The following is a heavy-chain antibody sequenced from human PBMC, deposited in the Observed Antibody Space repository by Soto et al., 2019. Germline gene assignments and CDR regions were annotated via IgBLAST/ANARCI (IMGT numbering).Heavy chain of an antibody. J-gene: IGHJ5*02. D-gene: IGHD1-26*01. CDR2: IYYSGTT. CDR1: GDSISSSSYY. Sequence: PSDTLSLTCTVSGDSISSSSYYWVWIRQPPGKGLEWIGSIYYSGTTYYNPSLKSRVTISVDTSKNQFSLKLRSVTAADTAVYYCARQSPDYLGSVGWLDPWGQGTLVTVSS. V-gene: IGHV4-39*01. CDR3: ARQSPDYLGSVGWLDP.